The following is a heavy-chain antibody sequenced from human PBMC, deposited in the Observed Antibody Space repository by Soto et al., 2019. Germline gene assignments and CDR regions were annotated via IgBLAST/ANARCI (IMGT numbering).Heavy chain of an antibody. CDR1: GGSFSGYY. Sequence: SETLSLTCAVYGGSFSGYYWSWIRQPPGKGLEWIGEINHSGSTNYNPSLKSRVTISVDTSKNQFSLKLSSVTAADTTVYYCARGFTGYSYGRYYYYYYMDVWGKGTTVTVSS. D-gene: IGHD5-18*01. J-gene: IGHJ6*03. CDR3: ARGFTGYSYGRYYYYYYMDV. V-gene: IGHV4-34*01. CDR2: INHSGST.